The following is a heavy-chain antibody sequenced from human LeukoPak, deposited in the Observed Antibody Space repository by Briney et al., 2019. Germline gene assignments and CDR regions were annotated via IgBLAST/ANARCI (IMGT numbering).Heavy chain of an antibody. J-gene: IGHJ4*02. V-gene: IGHV4-31*03. CDR3: AASSGVTLGRF. D-gene: IGHD3-16*01. Sequence: SETLSLTCTVSGGSISSGTHYYNWIRQHPGKGLEWIGYIYYTGITSYNPSLKSRVTVSVDMSMNQVSLKVTSLTAADTAVYYCAASSGVTLGRFWGQGALVTVSS. CDR2: IYYTGIT. CDR1: GGSISSGTHY.